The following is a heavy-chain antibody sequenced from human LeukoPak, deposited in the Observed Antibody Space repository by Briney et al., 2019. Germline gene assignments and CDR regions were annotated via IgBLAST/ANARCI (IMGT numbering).Heavy chain of an antibody. CDR2: IGTGGGST. D-gene: IGHD3-10*01. J-gene: IGHJ3*02. CDR3: AKDLPGRGLDAFDI. Sequence: PGGSLRLSCATSGFTFSSNAMSWVRQAPGKGLEWVSGIGTGGGSTYYADSVKGRFTISRDNSKNTLFLQMNSLRAEDTAVYYCAKDLPGRGLDAFDIWGQGTKVTVSS. V-gene: IGHV3-23*01. CDR1: GFTFSSNA.